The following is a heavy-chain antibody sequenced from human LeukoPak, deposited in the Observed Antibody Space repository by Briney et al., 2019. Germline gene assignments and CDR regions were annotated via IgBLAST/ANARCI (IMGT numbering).Heavy chain of an antibody. D-gene: IGHD2-15*01. CDR3: ATPSNPTVGY. CDR2: ISSSSSYI. Sequence: GGSLRHSCAASGFTFSSYSMNWVRQAPGKGLEWVSSISSSSSYIYYADSVKGRFTISRDNAKNSLYLQMNSLRAEDTAVYYCATPSNPTVGYWGQGTLVTVSS. V-gene: IGHV3-21*01. CDR1: GFTFSSYS. J-gene: IGHJ4*02.